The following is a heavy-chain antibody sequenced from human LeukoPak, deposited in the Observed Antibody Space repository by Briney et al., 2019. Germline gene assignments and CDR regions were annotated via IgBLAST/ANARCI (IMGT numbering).Heavy chain of an antibody. D-gene: IGHD1-26*01. CDR3: ARHFVRSGSYWADY. CDR2: IYHSGST. Sequence: SETLSLTCAVSGYSISSGYYWGWIRQPPGKGLEWIGIIYHSGSTYYNPSLKSRVTISVDTSKKQFSLRVTSVTAADTAVYYCARHFVRSGSYWADYWGQGTLVTVSS. CDR1: GYSISSGYY. V-gene: IGHV4-38-2*01. J-gene: IGHJ4*02.